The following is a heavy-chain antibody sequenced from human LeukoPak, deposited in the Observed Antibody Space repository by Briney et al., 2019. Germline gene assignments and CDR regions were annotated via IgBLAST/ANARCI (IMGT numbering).Heavy chain of an antibody. Sequence: GESLKISCKGSRYSFTSYWIGWVRQMPGKGLEWMGIIYPGDSDTRYSPSFQGQVTISADKSISTAYLQWSSLKASDTAMYYCARQSSDSSGSHDYWGQGTLVTVSS. V-gene: IGHV5-51*01. CDR1: RYSFTSYW. CDR2: IYPGDSDT. CDR3: ARQSSDSSGSHDY. D-gene: IGHD6-19*01. J-gene: IGHJ4*02.